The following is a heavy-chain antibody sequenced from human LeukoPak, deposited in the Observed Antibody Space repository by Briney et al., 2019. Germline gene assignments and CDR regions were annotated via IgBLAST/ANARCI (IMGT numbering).Heavy chain of an antibody. CDR3: AAEIRIAAAGPPFDY. Sequence: ASVKVSCKASGFTFTSSAVQWVRQARGQRLEWIGWIVVGSGNTNYAQKFQERVTITRDMSTSTAYMELSSLRSEDTAVYYCAAEIRIAAAGPPFDYWGQGTLVTVSP. CDR2: IVVGSGNT. V-gene: IGHV1-58*01. CDR1: GFTFTSSA. D-gene: IGHD6-13*01. J-gene: IGHJ4*02.